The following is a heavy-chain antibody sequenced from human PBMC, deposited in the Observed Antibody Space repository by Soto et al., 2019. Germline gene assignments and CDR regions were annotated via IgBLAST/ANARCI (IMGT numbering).Heavy chain of an antibody. V-gene: IGHV1-58*01. D-gene: IGHD1-26*01. CDR1: GFTFTSSA. J-gene: IGHJ4*02. Sequence: QMQLVQSGPEVKKPGTSVKVSCKASGFTFTSSAVQWVRQARGQRLEWIGWTVVGSGNTNFAQKFQERVTITRDMSTSTAYMELSSLRSEDTAVYYCAAVDRGTFDYWGQGSLVTVSS. CDR3: AAVDRGTFDY. CDR2: TVVGSGNT.